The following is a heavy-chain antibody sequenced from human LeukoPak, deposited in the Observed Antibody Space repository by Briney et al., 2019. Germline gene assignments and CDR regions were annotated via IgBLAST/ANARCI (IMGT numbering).Heavy chain of an antibody. CDR1: GGSISGYY. V-gene: IGHV4-4*07. D-gene: IGHD3-22*01. CDR3: ARDSGYYDSSGYYFLLDY. CDR2: IYTSGST. Sequence: SETLSLTCTVSGGSISGYYWSWIRQPAGKGLEWIGRIYTSGSTNYNPSLKSRVTMSVDTSKNQFSLKLSSVTAADTAVYYCARDSGYYDSSGYYFLLDYWGQGTLVTVSS. J-gene: IGHJ4*02.